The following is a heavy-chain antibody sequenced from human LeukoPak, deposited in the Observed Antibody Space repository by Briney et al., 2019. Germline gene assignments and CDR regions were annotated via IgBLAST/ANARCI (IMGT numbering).Heavy chain of an antibody. J-gene: IGHJ4*02. V-gene: IGHV4-39*01. CDR3: ARRLVVGNSGYYFDY. CDR1: GGSISSSSYY. CDR2: INYSGNT. D-gene: IGHD1-26*01. Sequence: PSETLSLTCTVSGGSISSSSYYWGWIRQPPGKGLEWIGSINYSGNTYCNPPLKSRVIISVDTSKNQFSLKLTSVTAADMAVYYCARRLVVGNSGYYFDYWGQGTLVTVSS.